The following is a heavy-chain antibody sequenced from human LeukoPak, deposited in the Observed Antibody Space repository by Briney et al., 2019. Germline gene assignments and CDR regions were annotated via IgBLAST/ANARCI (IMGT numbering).Heavy chain of an antibody. J-gene: IGHJ4*02. CDR1: GYTFTSYA. D-gene: IGHD1-26*01. CDR3: ARDSGSGSNDY. Sequence: EASVKVSCKASGYTFTSYAIHWVRQAPGQRLEWMGWISAGNGTTKYSQNFQGRVTFISNTSATTAFMELSSLRSEDAAVYYCARDSGSGSNDYWGQGTLVTVSS. V-gene: IGHV1-3*01. CDR2: ISAGNGTT.